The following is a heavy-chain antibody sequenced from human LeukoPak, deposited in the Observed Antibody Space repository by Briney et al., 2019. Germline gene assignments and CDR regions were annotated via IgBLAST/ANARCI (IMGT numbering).Heavy chain of an antibody. CDR1: GSTFSSYS. J-gene: IGHJ4*02. Sequence: GGSLRLSCAASGSTFSSYSMTWVRQAPGKGLEGVSSISSSGSYIYYADSVKGRFTISRDNAKNSLYLHMNSLRAEDTAVYYCARIGGTYSLDYWGQGTLVTVSS. CDR2: ISSSGSYI. V-gene: IGHV3-21*01. CDR3: ARIGGTYSLDY. D-gene: IGHD1-26*01.